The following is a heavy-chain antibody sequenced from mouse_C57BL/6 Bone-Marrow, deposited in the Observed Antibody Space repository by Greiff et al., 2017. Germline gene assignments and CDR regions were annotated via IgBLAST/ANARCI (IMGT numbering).Heavy chain of an antibody. CDR2: IYPGDGDT. D-gene: IGHD1-1*01. CDR1: GYAFSSYW. CDR3: AREDDYYGSSYDY. V-gene: IGHV1-80*01. J-gene: IGHJ2*01. Sequence: VQLQQSGAELVKPGASVKISCKASGYAFSSYWMNWVKQRPGKGLEWIGQIYPGDGDTNYNGKFKGKATLTADKSSSTAYMQLSSLTSEDSAVYFCAREDDYYGSSYDYWGQGTTLTVSS.